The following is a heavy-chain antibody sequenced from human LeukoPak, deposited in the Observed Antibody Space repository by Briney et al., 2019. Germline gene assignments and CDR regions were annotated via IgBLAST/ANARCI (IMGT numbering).Heavy chain of an antibody. CDR3: ANGTYYDFWSGSAWFDP. V-gene: IGHV3-23*01. J-gene: IGHJ5*02. D-gene: IGHD3-3*01. CDR2: ISGSGGST. CDR1: GFTFSSYA. Sequence: PGGSLRLSCAASGFTFSSYAMSWVRQAPGKWLEWVSAISGSGGSTYYADSVKGRFTISRDNSKNTLYLQMNSLRAEDTAVYYCANGTYYDFWSGSAWFDPWGQGTLVTVSS.